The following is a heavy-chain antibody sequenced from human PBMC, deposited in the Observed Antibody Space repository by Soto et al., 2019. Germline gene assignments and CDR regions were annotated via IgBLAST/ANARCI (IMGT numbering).Heavy chain of an antibody. CDR3: AILGTYYFDNSDNYFDF. CDR1: GYTLTRYS. D-gene: IGHD3-22*01. CDR2: INAGNGNT. J-gene: IGHJ4*02. V-gene: IGHV1-3*05. Sequence: QVQLVQSGAEEKKPGASVKISCKASGYTLTRYSIHWVHQAPGQSLEWMGWINAGNGNTKYSQRFQGRVTITRDTSATTAYMDLSGLRSEDTAVYYCAILGTYYFDNSDNYFDFWGQGTLVTVSS.